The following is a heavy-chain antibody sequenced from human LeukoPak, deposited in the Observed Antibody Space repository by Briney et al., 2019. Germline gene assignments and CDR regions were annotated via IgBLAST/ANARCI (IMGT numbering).Heavy chain of an antibody. CDR3: AREKLLDTAMVTWGGWDYYYYYYMDV. V-gene: IGHV4-59*12. CDR2: IYYSGST. D-gene: IGHD5-18*01. J-gene: IGHJ6*03. CDR1: GGSISNYY. Sequence: SETLSLTCTVSGGSISNYYWSWIRQPPGKGLEWIGYIYYSGSTNYNPSLKSRVTISVDTSKNQFSLKLSSVTAADTAVYYCAREKLLDTAMVTWGGWDYYYYYYMDVWGKGTTVTISS.